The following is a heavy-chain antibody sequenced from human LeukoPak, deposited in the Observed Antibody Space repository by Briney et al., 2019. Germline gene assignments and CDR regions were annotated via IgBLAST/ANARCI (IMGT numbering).Heavy chain of an antibody. CDR3: ARDRSSLAVSDSRTSDY. V-gene: IGHV1-2*02. CDR2: INPNSGGT. J-gene: IGHJ4*02. Sequence: ASVKVSCKASGYTLTGYYMHWVRQAPGQGLEWMGWINPNSGGTNYAQKFQGRVTMTRDTSISTAYMELSRLRSDDTAVYYCARDRSSLAVSDSRTSDYWGQGTLVTVSS. D-gene: IGHD6-19*01. CDR1: GYTLTGYY.